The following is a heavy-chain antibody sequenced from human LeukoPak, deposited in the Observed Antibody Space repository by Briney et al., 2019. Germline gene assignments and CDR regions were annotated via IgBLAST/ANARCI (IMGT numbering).Heavy chain of an antibody. CDR1: GGSMRSGSYY. V-gene: IGHV4-61*01. J-gene: IGHJ3*02. CDR2: IYYSGST. CDR3: ASLSPMVRGKAFDI. D-gene: IGHD3-10*01. Sequence: PSETLSLTCTVSGGSMRSGSYYWSWIRQPPGKGLEWIGYIYYSGSTNYNPSLKSRVTISVDTSKNQFSLKLSSVTAADTAVYYCASLSPMVRGKAFDIWGQGTMVTVSS.